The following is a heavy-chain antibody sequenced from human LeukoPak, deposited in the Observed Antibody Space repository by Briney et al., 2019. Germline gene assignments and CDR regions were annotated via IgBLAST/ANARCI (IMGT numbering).Heavy chain of an antibody. CDR3: ATIKRGSTYGYLDF. Sequence: PSQTLSLTCTVSAASTASHYWTWLRHPPGRELGWIAYMFDTVSTKSNPSLKSRLTLSVDTSKKPLSLRLSSVTAADTAVYYCATIKRGSTYGYLDFWGQGIKVTVSS. V-gene: IGHV4-59*11. CDR1: AASTASHY. D-gene: IGHD5-18*01. J-gene: IGHJ4*02. CDR2: MFDTVST.